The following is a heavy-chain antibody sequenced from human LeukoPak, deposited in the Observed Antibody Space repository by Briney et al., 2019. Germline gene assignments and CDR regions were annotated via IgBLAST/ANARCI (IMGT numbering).Heavy chain of an antibody. J-gene: IGHJ4*02. V-gene: IGHV4-39*07. CDR3: ARAPHYVGYYFDY. CDR1: GDPISSSNYY. Sequence: SETLSLTCAVSGDPISSSNYYWSWIRQPPGKGLEWIGSVYDSGSTYYNPSLKSRVTISVDTSKNQFSLKLSSVTAADTAVYYCARAPHYVGYYFDYWGQGTLVTVSS. CDR2: VYDSGST. D-gene: IGHD4-23*01.